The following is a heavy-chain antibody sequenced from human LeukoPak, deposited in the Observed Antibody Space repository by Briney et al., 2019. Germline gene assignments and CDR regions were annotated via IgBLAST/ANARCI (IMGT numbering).Heavy chain of an antibody. CDR2: IYYSGST. J-gene: IGHJ4*02. CDR3: ARHGTLPREVDY. V-gene: IGHV4-31*03. D-gene: IGHD1-14*01. CDR1: GGSTSSGGYY. Sequence: PSQTLSLTCTVSGGSTSSGGYYWSWIRQHPGKGLEWIGYIYYSGSTNYNPSLKSRVTISVDTSKNQFSLKLSSVTAADTAVYYCARHGTLPREVDYWGQGTLVTVSS.